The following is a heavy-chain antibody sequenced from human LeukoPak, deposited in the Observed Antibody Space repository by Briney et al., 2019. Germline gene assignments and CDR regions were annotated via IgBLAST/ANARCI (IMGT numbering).Heavy chain of an antibody. CDR3: AREGPYSGRWYYFDY. Sequence: PSETLSLTCTVSGGSMRSYFWSWLRQPAGKGLEWIGRIYSSGNTNYNPSLKSRVTMSVDTSKNQFSLKLTSVTAADTAFYYCAREGPYSGRWYYFDYWGQGIPVTVSS. J-gene: IGHJ4*02. V-gene: IGHV4-4*07. CDR2: IYSSGNT. D-gene: IGHD6-13*01. CDR1: GGSMRSYF.